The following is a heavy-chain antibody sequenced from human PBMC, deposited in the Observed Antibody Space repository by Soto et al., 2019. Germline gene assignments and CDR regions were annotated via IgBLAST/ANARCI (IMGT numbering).Heavy chain of an antibody. J-gene: IGHJ4*02. CDR3: ARGVAGSGSQAAG. D-gene: IGHD6-19*01. CDR2: IIPIFGTA. V-gene: IGHV1-69*05. Sequence: QVQLVQSGAEVKKPGSSVKVSCKASGGTFSSYAISWVRQAPGQGLEWMGGIIPIFGTANYAQKFQGRVTXPXDXXTSTAYMELSSLRSEGTAVYYCARGVAGSGSQAAGWGQGTLVTVSS. CDR1: GGTFSSYA.